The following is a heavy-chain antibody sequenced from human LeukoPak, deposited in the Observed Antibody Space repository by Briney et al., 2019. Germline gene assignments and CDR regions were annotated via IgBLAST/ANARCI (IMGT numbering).Heavy chain of an antibody. CDR3: ARDKASTYCGGDCYAGHDAFDI. Sequence: GGSLRLSCAASGFTFSSYAMSWVRQAPGKGLEWVSGISGNGGSTYYADSVKGRFTISRDNSKNTLYLQMNSLRAEDTAVYYCARDKASTYCGGDCYAGHDAFDIWGQGTMVTVSS. D-gene: IGHD2-21*02. CDR2: ISGNGGST. V-gene: IGHV3-23*01. CDR1: GFTFSSYA. J-gene: IGHJ3*02.